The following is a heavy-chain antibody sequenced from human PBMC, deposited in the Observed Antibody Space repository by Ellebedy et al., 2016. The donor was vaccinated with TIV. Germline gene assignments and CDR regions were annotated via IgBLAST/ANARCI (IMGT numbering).Heavy chain of an antibody. J-gene: IGHJ1*01. V-gene: IGHV1-18*01. D-gene: IGHD3-10*01. CDR3: ARVGLGSGGYLTTEYFQH. CDR1: GGTFSSYA. CDR2: ISAYNGNT. Sequence: ASVKVSCXASGGTFSSYAISWVRQAPGQGLEWMGWISAYNGNTNYAQKLQGRVTMTTDTSTSTAYMELRSLRSDDTAVYYCARVGLGSGGYLTTEYFQHWGQGTLVTVSS.